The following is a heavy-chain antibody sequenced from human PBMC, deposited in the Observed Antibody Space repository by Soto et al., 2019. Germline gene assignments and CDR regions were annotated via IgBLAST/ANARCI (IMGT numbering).Heavy chain of an antibody. Sequence: QVQLVESGGGVVQPGRSLRLSCAASGFTFSSYGMHWVRQAPGKGLEWVAVISYDGSNKYYADSVKGRFTISRDNSKNPLYLQMNSLRAEDTAVYYCAKDVTGTTDFDYWGQGTLVTVSS. V-gene: IGHV3-30*18. CDR2: ISYDGSNK. CDR1: GFTFSSYG. J-gene: IGHJ4*02. CDR3: AKDVTGTTDFDY. D-gene: IGHD1-7*01.